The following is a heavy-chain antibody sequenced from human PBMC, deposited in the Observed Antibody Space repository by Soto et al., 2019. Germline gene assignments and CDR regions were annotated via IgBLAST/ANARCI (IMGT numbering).Heavy chain of an antibody. CDR3: ARGQEGVVATH. V-gene: IGHV4-34*01. CDR2: VKDGGHT. D-gene: IGHD5-12*01. CDR1: GGSLSGYY. Sequence: WXAGLLKPSETLSLNCAVTGGSLSGYYWSWIRQPPGKGLEWIGEVKDGGHTNYSPSLRGRVTISSDPSNNQFSLRLNSVTAADTGVYYCARGQEGVVATHWDQGSLVTVSS. J-gene: IGHJ4*02.